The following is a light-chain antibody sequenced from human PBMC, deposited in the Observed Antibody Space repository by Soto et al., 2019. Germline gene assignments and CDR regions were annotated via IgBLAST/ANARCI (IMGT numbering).Light chain of an antibody. CDR3: AAWDDSLSGYV. V-gene: IGLV1-44*01. CDR2: NNN. J-gene: IGLJ1*01. Sequence: QSVLTQPASASETPGQTVSISCSGSGSNIGSNTVHWYQQLPGTAPKPLMYNNNQRPSGVPDRFSGSKSGTSASLAISGLQSEDEADYYCAAWDDSLSGYVFGTGTKVTVL. CDR1: GSNIGSNT.